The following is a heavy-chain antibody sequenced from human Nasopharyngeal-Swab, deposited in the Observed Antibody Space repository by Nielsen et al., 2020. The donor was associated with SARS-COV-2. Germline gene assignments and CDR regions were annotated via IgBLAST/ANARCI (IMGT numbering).Heavy chain of an antibody. Sequence: SETLSLTCTVSGGSISSAEHYWSWIRQPPGKGLEWIGYISYRASAYYNPSLKSRVTISIDTSKNQFFLNLRSVTAADTAVYYCAGHPADFDYWGQGTLITVSS. V-gene: IGHV4-30-4*01. CDR2: ISYRASA. J-gene: IGHJ4*02. CDR1: GGSISSAEHY. D-gene: IGHD6-25*01. CDR3: AGHPADFDY.